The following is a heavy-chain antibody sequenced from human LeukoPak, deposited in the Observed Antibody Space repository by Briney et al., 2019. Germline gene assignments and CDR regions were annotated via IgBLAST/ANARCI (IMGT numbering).Heavy chain of an antibody. CDR2: ISYDGSNK. D-gene: IGHD6-19*01. CDR1: GFTFSSYA. V-gene: IGHV3-30-3*01. J-gene: IGHJ4*02. CDR3: AREEGIAVAGRGFDY. Sequence: GGSLRLCCAASGFTFSSYAMHWVRQAPGKGLEWVAVISYDGSNKYYADSVKGRFTISRDNSKNTLYLQMNSLRAEDTAVYYCAREEGIAVAGRGFDYWGQGTLVTVSS.